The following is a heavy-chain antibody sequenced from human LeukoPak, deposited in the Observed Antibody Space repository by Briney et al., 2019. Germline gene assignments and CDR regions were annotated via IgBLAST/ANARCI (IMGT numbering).Heavy chain of an antibody. CDR3: ARGPSSRIDP. CDR1: RFTFSSYD. J-gene: IGHJ5*02. V-gene: IGHV3-21*01. D-gene: IGHD2/OR15-2a*01. CDR2: INSRGSYI. Sequence: KSGGSLRLSCAASRFTFSSYDMNWVRQAPGKGLEWVSSINSRGSYIQYSESVKGRFTISRDNAKNSLYLQMISLRDADTAVYYCARGPSSRIDPWGQGALVTVSS.